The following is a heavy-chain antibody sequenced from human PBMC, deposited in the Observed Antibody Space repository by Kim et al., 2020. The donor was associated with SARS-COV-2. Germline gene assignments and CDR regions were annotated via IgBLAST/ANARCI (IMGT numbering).Heavy chain of an antibody. V-gene: IGHV3-53*04. CDR3: AKCSGTNYWYFDR. Sequence: GGSLRLSCAASGFIVSSNHMRWVRQAPGKGLEWVSAISSGGRTYDPDSVKGRLTISRHNSENKLYLQMSSLIAVDMAVYYCAKCSGTNYWYFDRWGRGTLVTVSS. CDR2: ISSGGRT. D-gene: IGHD1-26*01. CDR1: GFIVSSNH. J-gene: IGHJ2*01.